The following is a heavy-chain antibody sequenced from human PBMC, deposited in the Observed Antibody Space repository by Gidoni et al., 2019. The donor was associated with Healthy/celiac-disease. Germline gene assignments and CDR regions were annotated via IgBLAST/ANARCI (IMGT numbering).Heavy chain of an antibody. CDR2: ISWNSGSI. J-gene: IGHJ3*02. D-gene: IGHD6-13*01. CDR3: AKDSSSWSSGGAFDI. CDR1: GFTFDDYA. Sequence: EVQLVESGGGLVQPGRSLRLSCAASGFTFDDYAMHWVRQAPGKGLEWVSGISWNSGSIGYADSVKGRFTISRDNAKNSLYLQMNSLRAEDTALYYCAKDSSSWSSGGAFDIWGQGTMVTVSS. V-gene: IGHV3-9*01.